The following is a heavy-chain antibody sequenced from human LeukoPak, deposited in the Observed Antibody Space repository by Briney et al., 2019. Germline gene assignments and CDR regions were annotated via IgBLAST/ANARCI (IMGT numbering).Heavy chain of an antibody. CDR1: RFSLSNYG. V-gene: IGHV3-33*01. J-gene: IGHJ4*02. CDR2: INYDGSNR. Sequence: GGSLRLSCAASRFSLSNYGLHWVRQGPGKGLEWLAVINYDGSNRYYADSVKGRFTISKDSSENILYLQMNSLRADDTAMYYCARWGGTRQFYFDYWGQGTLATVSS. CDR3: ARWGGTRQFYFDY. D-gene: IGHD3-16*01.